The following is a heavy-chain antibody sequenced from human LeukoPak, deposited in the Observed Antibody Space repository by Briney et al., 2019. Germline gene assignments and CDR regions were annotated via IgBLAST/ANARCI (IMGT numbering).Heavy chain of an antibody. CDR3: ARDRGTFGVVDS. J-gene: IGHJ4*02. D-gene: IGHD3-3*01. CDR1: GFSFPSHS. V-gene: IGHV3-48*04. Sequence: GGALRLSCAASGFSFPSHSFPWGRQSPGKGLEGVAYIGTSSSTIYQAKSVKGRFSISRDNAKNSLFLQMDSLRVEDTAVYYCARDRGTFGVVDSWGQGTLVAVSS. CDR2: IGTSSSTI.